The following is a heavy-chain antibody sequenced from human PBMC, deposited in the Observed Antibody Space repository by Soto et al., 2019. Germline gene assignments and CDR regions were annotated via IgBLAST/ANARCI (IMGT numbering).Heavy chain of an antibody. J-gene: IGHJ6*02. CDR2: ISGYNGNT. CDR1: GYTFTNNG. CDR3: ARGSTHYGMDV. Sequence: QVQLVQSGAEVKKHGASVTVSCKTSGYTFTNNGINWVRQAPGQGLEGMGWISGYNGNTAYAQKLQGRVTMTTDTFTSTAYMDLRSLRSDDTAVYYCARGSTHYGMDVWGQGTTVTVSS. D-gene: IGHD1-1*01. V-gene: IGHV1-18*04.